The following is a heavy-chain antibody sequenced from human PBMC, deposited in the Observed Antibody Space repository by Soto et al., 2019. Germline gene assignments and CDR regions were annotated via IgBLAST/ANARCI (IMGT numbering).Heavy chain of an antibody. J-gene: IGHJ5*02. Sequence: LSLTCTVSGDSISSYYWSWIRQPPGKGLEWIGYIFYSGSTNYNPSLESRVTISVDTSKNQFSLKLSSLTAADTAVYYCARDRTQFDPWGQGTLVTVSS. CDR1: GDSISSYY. CDR3: ARDRTQFDP. V-gene: IGHV4-59*01. CDR2: IFYSGST.